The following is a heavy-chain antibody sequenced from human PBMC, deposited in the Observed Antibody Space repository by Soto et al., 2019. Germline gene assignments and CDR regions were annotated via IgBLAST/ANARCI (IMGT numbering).Heavy chain of an antibody. CDR1: GCIFSKCA. CDR2: LSSSGGCT. CDR3: AKDGRSWLS. D-gene: IGHD6-13*01. Sequence: GSLIXSCAAPGCIFSKCAMTWVRHAPGKGLEWVSGLSSSGGCTYYADYVKGRFTISRDNSKNTLYLHMHSLRAEDTALYYRAKDGRSWLSWGQGTPVTVSS. J-gene: IGHJ5*02. V-gene: IGHV3-23*01.